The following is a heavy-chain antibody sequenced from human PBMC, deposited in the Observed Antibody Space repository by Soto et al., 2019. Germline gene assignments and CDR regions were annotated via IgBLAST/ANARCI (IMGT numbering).Heavy chain of an antibody. J-gene: IGHJ6*02. V-gene: IGHV1-18*04. D-gene: IGHD2-8*01. CDR2: ISAYNGNT. Sequence: ASVKVSCKASGYTFTSYGISWVRQAPGQGLEWMGWISAYNGNTNYAQKLQGRVTMTTDTSTSTAYMELRSLRSDDTAVYYCARTLQRCTNGVCYGVWGMDVWGQGTTVTVSS. CDR1: GYTFTSYG. CDR3: ARTLQRCTNGVCYGVWGMDV.